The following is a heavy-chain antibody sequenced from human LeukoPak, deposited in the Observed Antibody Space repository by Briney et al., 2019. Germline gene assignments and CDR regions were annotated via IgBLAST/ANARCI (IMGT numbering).Heavy chain of an antibody. V-gene: IGHV4-31*03. CDR3: ARDSSSWYAFDY. CDR1: GGSISSGGYY. CDR2: IYYSGST. Sequence: PSETLSLTCTVSGGSISSGGYYWSWIRQHPGKGLEWIGYIYYSGSTYYNPSLKSRVTISVDTSKNQFSLKLSSVTAADTAVYYCARDSSSWYAFDYWGQGTLVTVSS. J-gene: IGHJ4*02. D-gene: IGHD6-13*01.